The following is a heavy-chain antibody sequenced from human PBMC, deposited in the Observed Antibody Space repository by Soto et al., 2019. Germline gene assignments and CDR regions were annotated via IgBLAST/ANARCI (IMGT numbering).Heavy chain of an antibody. Sequence: QAQLQEAGPGLVKPSETLSLTCTVSSGSISDFYWSWIRQPPGKGLEYMGHFSYTGSPNYNPSLSSRVTVSVDTSNNQFSLMLRSVTAADTAVYYCAQFGGAYSGVDWGPGVLVTVSS. CDR2: FSYTGSP. V-gene: IGHV4-59*01. CDR3: AQFGGAYSGVD. D-gene: IGHD3-16*01. CDR1: SGSISDFY. J-gene: IGHJ1*01.